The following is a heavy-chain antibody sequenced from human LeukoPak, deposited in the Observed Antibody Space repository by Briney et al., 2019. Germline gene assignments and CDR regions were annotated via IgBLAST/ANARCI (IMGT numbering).Heavy chain of an antibody. CDR2: IYYSGST. CDR3: ARDARQYQFDY. Sequence: SETLSLTCTVSGGSISSYYWSWIRQPPGKGLGWIGYIYYSGSTNYNPSLKSRVTISVDTSKNQFSLKLSSVTAADTAVYYCARDARQYQFDYWGQGTLVTVSS. CDR1: GGSISSYY. V-gene: IGHV4-59*01. D-gene: IGHD4-11*01. J-gene: IGHJ4*02.